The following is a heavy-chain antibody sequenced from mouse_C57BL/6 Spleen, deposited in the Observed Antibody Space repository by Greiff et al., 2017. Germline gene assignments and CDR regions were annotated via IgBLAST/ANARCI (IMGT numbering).Heavy chain of an antibody. Sequence: EVKLVESGGGLVQPGGSLKLSCAASGFTFSDYYMYWVRQTPEKRLEWVAYISNGGGSTYYPDTVKGRFTISRDNAKNTLYLQMSRLKSEDTAMYYCARPTGYAMDYWGQGTSVTVSS. CDR1: GFTFSDYY. CDR3: ARPTGYAMDY. V-gene: IGHV5-12*01. CDR2: ISNGGGST. D-gene: IGHD4-1*01. J-gene: IGHJ4*01.